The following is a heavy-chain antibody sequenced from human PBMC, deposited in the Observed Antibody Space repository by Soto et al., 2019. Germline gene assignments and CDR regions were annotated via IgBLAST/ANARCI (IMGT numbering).Heavy chain of an antibody. CDR2: INAGNGNT. D-gene: IGHD2-15*01. J-gene: IGHJ4*02. CDR1: GYTFTSYA. Sequence: QVQLVQSGAEVKKPGASVKVSCKASGYTFTSYAMHWVRQAPGQRLEWMGWINAGNGNTKYSQKFQGRDNITRDTAASTAYMELRSLRSADTAVYYCARSIRVAGDYWGQGTLVTVSS. CDR3: ARSIRVAGDY. V-gene: IGHV1-3*01.